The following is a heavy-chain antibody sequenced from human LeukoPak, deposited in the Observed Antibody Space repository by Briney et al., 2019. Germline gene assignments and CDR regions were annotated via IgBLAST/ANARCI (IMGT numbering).Heavy chain of an antibody. D-gene: IGHD2-2*01. CDR2: INQYGTEK. J-gene: IGHJ4*02. CDR1: GFTFSSYW. CDR3: AREVREVPH. Sequence: PGGSLRLSCAASGFTFSSYWMSWVRQAPGKGLEWVAKINQYGTEKYYVDSVKARFTISRDNAKNSLYLQMNSLRAEDTAVYYCAREVREVPHWGQGTLVTVSS. V-gene: IGHV3-7*04.